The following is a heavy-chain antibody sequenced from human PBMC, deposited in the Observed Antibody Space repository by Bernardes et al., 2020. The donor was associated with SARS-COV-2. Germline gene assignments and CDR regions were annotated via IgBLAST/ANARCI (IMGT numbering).Heavy chain of an antibody. CDR3: AKDYCDADCDFFDY. V-gene: IGHV3-23*01. J-gene: IGHJ4*02. CDR2: SGGGGAGT. CDR1: GFTLRDFA. D-gene: IGHD2-21*02. Sequence: GGSLRLSCAASGFTLRDFAMSWVRQTPGKVLDWFSGSGGGGAGTYYADFVKGRFTISRDNSKNTLFLQMNSLRAEDTAIYYCAKDYCDADCDFFDYWGQGTLVSVSS.